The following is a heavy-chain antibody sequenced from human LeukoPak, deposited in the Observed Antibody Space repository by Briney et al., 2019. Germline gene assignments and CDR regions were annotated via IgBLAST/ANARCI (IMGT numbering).Heavy chain of an antibody. V-gene: IGHV1-2*02. J-gene: IGHJ5*02. CDR2: INPNSGGT. Sequence: ASVKVSCKASGYTFTGYYMHWVRQAPGQGLEWMGCINPNSGGTNYAQKFQGRVTMTRDTSISTAYMELSRLRSDDTAVYYCARDRSSGYSGGWFDPWGQGTLVTVSS. D-gene: IGHD6-19*01. CDR1: GYTFTGYY. CDR3: ARDRSSGYSGGWFDP.